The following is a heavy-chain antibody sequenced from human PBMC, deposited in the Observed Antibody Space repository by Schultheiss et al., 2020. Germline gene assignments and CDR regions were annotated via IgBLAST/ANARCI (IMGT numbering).Heavy chain of an antibody. V-gene: IGHV1-18*01. J-gene: IGHJ3*02. Sequence: ASVKVSCKASGYTFTSYGISWVRQAPGQGLEWMGWISAYNGNTNYAQKLQGRVTMTTDTSTSTAYMELRSLRSDDTAVYYCARSRDGYKDGAFDIWGQGTMVTVSS. D-gene: IGHD5-24*01. CDR3: ARSRDGYKDGAFDI. CDR1: GYTFTSYG. CDR2: ISAYNGNT.